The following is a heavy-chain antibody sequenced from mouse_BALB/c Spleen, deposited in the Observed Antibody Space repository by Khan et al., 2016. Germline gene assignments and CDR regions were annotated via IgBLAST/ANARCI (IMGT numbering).Heavy chain of an antibody. CDR2: ISSGGSYP. V-gene: IGHV5-6*01. Sequence: EVELVESGGDLVKPGGSLNLSCAASGFTFSTYGMSWVRQTPDKRLEWVATISSGGSYPYYPDSVKGRFTISRDNAKNTLYLQMSSLKSEDTAMYYCARQDRYGVGFAYWGQGTLVTVSA. CDR1: GFTFSTYG. D-gene: IGHD2-14*01. CDR3: ARQDRYGVGFAY. J-gene: IGHJ3*01.